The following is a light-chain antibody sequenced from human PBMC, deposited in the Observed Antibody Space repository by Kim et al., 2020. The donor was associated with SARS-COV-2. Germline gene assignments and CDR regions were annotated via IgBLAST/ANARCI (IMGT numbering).Light chain of an antibody. J-gene: IGLJ1*01. Sequence: QSALTQPPSASGSPGQSVTISYTGTSSDVGGYNYVSWSQQHPGKAPKVMIYEVTKRPSGVPDRFSGSKSGNTASLTVSGLQAVDEADYYCSSYAAISNFVFGTGTKVTVL. CDR3: SSYAAISNFV. CDR2: EVT. V-gene: IGLV2-8*01. CDR1: SSDVGGYNY.